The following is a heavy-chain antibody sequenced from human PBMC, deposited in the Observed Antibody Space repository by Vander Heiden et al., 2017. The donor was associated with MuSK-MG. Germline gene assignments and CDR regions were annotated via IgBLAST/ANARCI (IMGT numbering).Heavy chain of an antibody. Sequence: EVQLVESGGGLVQPGGSLRLSCAASGFTFSSYEMNWVRQAPGKGLEWVSYISSSGSTIYYADSVKGRFTISRDNAKNSLYLQMNSLRAEDTAVYYCAREITMVRSDWFDPWGQGTLVTVSS. CDR3: AREITMVRSDWFDP. D-gene: IGHD3-10*01. V-gene: IGHV3-48*03. J-gene: IGHJ5*02. CDR2: ISSSGSTI. CDR1: GFTFSSYE.